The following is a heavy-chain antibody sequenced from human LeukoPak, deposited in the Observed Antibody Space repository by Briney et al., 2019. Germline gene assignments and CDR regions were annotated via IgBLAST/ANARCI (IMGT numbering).Heavy chain of an antibody. CDR2: IYPGDSDT. V-gene: IGHV5-51*01. CDR1: GSSFTNYW. J-gene: IGHJ4*02. Sequence: GESLQISCKGSGSSFTNYWIGWVRQMPGKGLEWMGMIYPGDSDTRYSPSFQGQVTISAAKSISTAYLQWSSLKASDAAMYYCARFSTSGANDYWGQGTLVTVSS. CDR3: ARFSTSGANDY. D-gene: IGHD1-26*01.